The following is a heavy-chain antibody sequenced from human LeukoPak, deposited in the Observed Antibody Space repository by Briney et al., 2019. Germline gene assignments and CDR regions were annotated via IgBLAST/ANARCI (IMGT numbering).Heavy chain of an antibody. CDR2: IYYSGST. J-gene: IGHJ4*02. CDR1: GGSISSYY. V-gene: IGHV4-59*01. D-gene: IGHD3-10*01. CDR3: AREGTGPFDF. Sequence: SETLSLTCTVSGGSISSYYWSWIRQPPGKGLEWIGYIYYSGSTNYNPSLKSRVTISVDTSKNQFSLNLSSVTAADTAVYYCAREGTGPFDFWGQGTPVTVSS.